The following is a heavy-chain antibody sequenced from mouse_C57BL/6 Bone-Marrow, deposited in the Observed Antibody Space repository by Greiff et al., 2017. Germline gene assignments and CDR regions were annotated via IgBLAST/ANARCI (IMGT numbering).Heavy chain of an antibody. CDR1: GYTFTSYW. CDR2: IHPNSGST. V-gene: IGHV1-64*01. Sequence: VQLQQPGAELVKPGASVKLSCKASGYTFTSYWMHWVKQRPGQGLEWIGMIHPNSGSTNYNEKFKSKATLTVDKSSSTAYMQLSSLTSEDSAVXYGARWCYGSSHWYFDVWGTGTTVTVSS. D-gene: IGHD1-1*01. J-gene: IGHJ1*03. CDR3: ARWCYGSSHWYFDV.